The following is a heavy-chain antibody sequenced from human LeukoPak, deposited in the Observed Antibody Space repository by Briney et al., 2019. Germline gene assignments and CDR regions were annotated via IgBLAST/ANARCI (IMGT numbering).Heavy chain of an antibody. CDR3: AIGCLDAFDI. D-gene: IGHD5/OR15-5a*01. CDR1: GYSISRGYY. V-gene: IGHV4-38-2*01. CDR2: IYHSGST. J-gene: IGHJ3*02. Sequence: SGAPSLTCAVSGYSISRGYYWGWIRQPPGKGLEWMGSIYHSGSTYYNPSLKNRVTISVDTSKPQFSLTLSSVTAADTAVYYCAIGCLDAFDIWGQGTMVTVSS.